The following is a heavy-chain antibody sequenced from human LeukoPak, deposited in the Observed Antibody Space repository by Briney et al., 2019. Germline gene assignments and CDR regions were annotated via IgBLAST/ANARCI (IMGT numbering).Heavy chain of an antibody. CDR1: GGTFSSYA. CDR2: IITIFGTA. CDR3: AREGGDYYDSSGYYRGLLDY. J-gene: IGHJ4*02. D-gene: IGHD3-22*01. Sequence: ASVKLSCKASGGTFSSYAISWVRQAPGQGLEWMGGIITIFGTAEYAQKFQGRVTITGDESTSTVYMELSSLRSEDTAVYYCAREGGDYYDSSGYYRGLLDYWGQGTLVTVS. V-gene: IGHV1-69*13.